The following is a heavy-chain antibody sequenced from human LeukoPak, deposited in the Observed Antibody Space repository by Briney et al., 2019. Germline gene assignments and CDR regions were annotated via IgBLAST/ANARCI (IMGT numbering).Heavy chain of an antibody. V-gene: IGHV4-59*08. CDR2: IYYSGST. J-gene: IGHJ6*02. CDR3: ARVYGSGSYPYYYYGMDV. Sequence: SETLSLTCAVYGGSFSDDYWSWIRQPPGKGLEWIGYIYYSGSTNYNPSLKSRVTISVDTSKNQFSLKLSSVTAADTAVYYCARVYGSGSYPYYYYGMDVWGQGTTVTVSS. CDR1: GGSFSDDY. D-gene: IGHD3-10*01.